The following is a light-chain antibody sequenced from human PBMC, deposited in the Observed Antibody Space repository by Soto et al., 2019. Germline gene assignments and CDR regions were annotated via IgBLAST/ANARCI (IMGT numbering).Light chain of an antibody. CDR3: QSYDSSLSAHYV. J-gene: IGLJ1*01. Sequence: QSVLTQPPSVSGAPGQGVTISCTGSSSNIGAGYDVQWYQQLPGTAPKLLIYGNTNRPSGVPYRFSGSKSGTSASLAITGLQAEDEADYYCQSYDSSLSAHYVFGTGTKLTVL. CDR1: SSNIGAGYD. V-gene: IGLV1-40*01. CDR2: GNT.